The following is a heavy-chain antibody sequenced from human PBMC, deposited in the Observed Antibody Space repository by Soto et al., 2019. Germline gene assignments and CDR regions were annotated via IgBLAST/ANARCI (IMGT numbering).Heavy chain of an antibody. V-gene: IGHV3-30-3*01. CDR2: ISYDGSNK. Sequence: QVQLVESGGGVVQPGRSLRLSCAASGFTFSSYAMHWVRQAPGKGLEWVAVISYDGSNKYYADPVKGRFTISRDNSKNTLYLQMNSLRAEDTAVYYCARDLGGGSYRLFQHWGQGTLVTVSS. CDR3: ARDLGGGSYRLFQH. CDR1: GFTFSSYA. J-gene: IGHJ1*01. D-gene: IGHD1-26*01.